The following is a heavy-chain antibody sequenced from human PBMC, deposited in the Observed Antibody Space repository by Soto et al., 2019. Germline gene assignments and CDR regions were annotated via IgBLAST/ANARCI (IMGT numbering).Heavy chain of an antibody. D-gene: IGHD4-17*01. CDR3: AKALLDYGYYMDV. Sequence: GGSLRLSCAASGFTFDDYAMHWVRQAPGKGLEWVSGISWNSGSIGYADSVKGRFTISRDNAKNSLYLQMNSLRAEDTALYYCAKALLDYGYYMDVWGKGTTVTVSS. V-gene: IGHV3-9*01. J-gene: IGHJ6*03. CDR2: ISWNSGSI. CDR1: GFTFDDYA.